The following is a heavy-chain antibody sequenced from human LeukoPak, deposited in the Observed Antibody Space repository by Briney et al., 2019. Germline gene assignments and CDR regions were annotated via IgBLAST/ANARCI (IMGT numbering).Heavy chain of an antibody. D-gene: IGHD6-13*01. J-gene: IGHJ4*02. Sequence: SETLSLTCTVSGGSISSYYWSWIRQPPGKGLEWIGYIYYSGSTYYNPSLKSRVTISVDTSKNQFSLKLGSVTAADTAVYYCARWYSSSWSTFDYWGQGTLVTVSS. V-gene: IGHV4-59*08. CDR2: IYYSGST. CDR1: GGSISSYY. CDR3: ARWYSSSWSTFDY.